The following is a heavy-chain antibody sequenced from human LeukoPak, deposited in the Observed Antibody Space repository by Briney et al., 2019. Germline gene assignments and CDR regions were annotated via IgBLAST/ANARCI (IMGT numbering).Heavy chain of an antibody. Sequence: GGSLRLSCAASGFTFSSYAMHWVRQAPGKGLEWVAVISYDGSNKYYADSVKGRFTISRDNSKNTLYLQMNSLRAEDTAVYYCAKDGGGFELLWFGSRDYYFDYWGQGTLVTVSS. CDR3: AKDGGGFELLWFGSRDYYFDY. J-gene: IGHJ4*02. D-gene: IGHD3-10*01. CDR1: GFTFSSYA. CDR2: ISYDGSNK. V-gene: IGHV3-30-3*01.